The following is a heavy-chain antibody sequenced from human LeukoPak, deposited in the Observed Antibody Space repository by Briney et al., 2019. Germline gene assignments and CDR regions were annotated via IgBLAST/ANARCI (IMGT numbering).Heavy chain of an antibody. CDR1: GFTFNTYA. CDR3: AREGGFGYDDAFDT. Sequence: PGRSLRLSCAVSGFTFNTYAMHWVRQAPGKGLEWVAVISYDGNNKYYADSVKGRFTISRDTSKSTLYLQMNSLRAEDTAVYYCAREGGFGYDDAFDTWGHGTTVTVSS. CDR2: ISYDGNNK. V-gene: IGHV3-30-3*01. J-gene: IGHJ3*02. D-gene: IGHD3-16*02.